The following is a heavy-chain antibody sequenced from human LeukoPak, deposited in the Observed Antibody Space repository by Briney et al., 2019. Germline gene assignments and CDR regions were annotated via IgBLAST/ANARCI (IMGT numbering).Heavy chain of an antibody. Sequence: GESLKISCKGSGYSFTSYWIGWVRQMPGKGLEWMGIIYPGDSDTRYSPSFQGQVTISADKSISTAYLQWSSLKASDTAMYYCARLAYYDFWSGYSGKGVEDAFDIWGQGTMVTVSS. CDR2: IYPGDSDT. J-gene: IGHJ3*02. D-gene: IGHD3-3*01. CDR3: ARLAYYDFWSGYSGKGVEDAFDI. CDR1: GYSFTSYW. V-gene: IGHV5-51*01.